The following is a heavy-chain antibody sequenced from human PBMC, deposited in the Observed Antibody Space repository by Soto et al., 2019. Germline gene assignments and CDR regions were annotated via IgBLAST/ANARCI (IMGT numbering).Heavy chain of an antibody. V-gene: IGHV3-21*01. CDR3: VKDEGIEAMDV. Sequence: EVQLVESGGGLVKPVGSLRLSCVTSGFTFSRNTMNWVRQAPGKGLEWVASITSSGSYVYYADSVKGRFSASRDNANNSLSLQMNSLRPDDTAVYFCVKDEGIEAMDVWGQGTTVSVSS. J-gene: IGHJ6*02. D-gene: IGHD3-3*02. CDR2: ITSSGSYV. CDR1: GFTFSRNT.